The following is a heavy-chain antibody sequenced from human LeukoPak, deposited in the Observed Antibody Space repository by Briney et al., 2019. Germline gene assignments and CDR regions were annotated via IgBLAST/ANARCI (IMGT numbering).Heavy chain of an antibody. CDR2: ISGSGGST. CDR3: ARWDDYIWGSLDY. D-gene: IGHD3-16*01. CDR1: GFTFSSYA. J-gene: IGHJ4*02. Sequence: GGSLRLSCAASGFTFSSYAMSWVRQAPGKGLEWVSAISGSGGSTYYADSVKGRFTISRDNSKNTLYLEMNSLRAEDTAVYYCARWDDYIWGSLDYWGQGTLVTVSS. V-gene: IGHV3-23*01.